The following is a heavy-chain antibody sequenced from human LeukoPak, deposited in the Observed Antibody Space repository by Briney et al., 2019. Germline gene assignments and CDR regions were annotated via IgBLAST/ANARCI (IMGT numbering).Heavy chain of an antibody. CDR2: INSSSAYI. V-gene: IGHV3-21*01. CDR3: ARAAYYDFWSGRTGAFDI. Sequence: PGGSLRLSCAASGFTFSSYSMNWGRQAPGKGLELVSSINSSSAYIYYADSVKGRFTISRDNAKNSLYLQMNSLRAEDTAVYYCARAAYYDFWSGRTGAFDIWGQGTMVTVSS. CDR1: GFTFSSYS. D-gene: IGHD3-3*01. J-gene: IGHJ3*02.